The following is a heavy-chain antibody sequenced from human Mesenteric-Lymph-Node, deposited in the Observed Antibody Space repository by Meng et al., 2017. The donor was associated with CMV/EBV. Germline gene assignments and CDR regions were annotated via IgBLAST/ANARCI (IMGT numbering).Heavy chain of an antibody. CDR1: GFTFSSYW. D-gene: IGHD2-21*01. V-gene: IGHV3-74*01. J-gene: IGHJ4*02. CDR2: IDSDGSTT. CDR3: AREEINCGGDCYVY. Sequence: GESLKISCAASGFTFSSYWMHWVRLAPGKGLVWVSHIDSDGSTTRYAESVKGRFTISRDSAKNSLYLQMNSLTDEDTALYYCAREEINCGGDCYVYWGQGTLVTVSS.